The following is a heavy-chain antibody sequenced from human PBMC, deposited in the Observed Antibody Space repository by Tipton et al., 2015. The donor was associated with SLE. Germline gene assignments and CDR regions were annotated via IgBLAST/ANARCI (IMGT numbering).Heavy chain of an antibody. CDR2: ISSSSSYI. V-gene: IGHV3-21*03. J-gene: IGHJ4*02. Sequence: SLRLSCAASGFTFSSYSMNWVRQAPGKGLEWVSSISSSSSYIYYADSVKGRFTISRDNAKNSLYLQMNSLRVEDTAVYYCARGAYYYDSSGYPFDYWGQGTLVTVSS. CDR3: ARGAYYYDSSGYPFDY. D-gene: IGHD3-22*01. CDR1: GFTFSSYS.